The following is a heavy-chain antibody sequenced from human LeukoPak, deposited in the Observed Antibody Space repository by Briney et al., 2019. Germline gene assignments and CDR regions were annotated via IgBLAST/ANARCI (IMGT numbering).Heavy chain of an antibody. J-gene: IGHJ3*02. D-gene: IGHD3-3*01. CDR1: GGSISSGSYY. CDR3: ARDAGWSGSDAFDI. CDR2: IYTSGST. Sequence: SETLSLTCTVSGGSISSGSYYWSWIRQPAGKGLEWIGRIYTSGSTNYNPSLKSRVTISVDTSKNQLSLKLSSVTPADTAVYYCARDAGWSGSDAFDIWGQGTMVTVSS. V-gene: IGHV4-61*02.